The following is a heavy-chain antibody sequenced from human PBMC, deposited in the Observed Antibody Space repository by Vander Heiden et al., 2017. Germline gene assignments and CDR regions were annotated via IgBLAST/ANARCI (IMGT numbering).Heavy chain of an antibody. D-gene: IGHD4-4*01. J-gene: IGHJ4*02. V-gene: IGHV1-46*01. CDR3: ARDTVLSGHLTFDF. Sequence: QVQLVQSGAEVKKPGASVKVSCKASGYTFTSYYMQGVRQAPGQGLEWMGTINRSGGTTRYAQKFQGRVTMTRDTSTSTVYMDLSRLRSEDTAVYYCARDTVLSGHLTFDFWGQGSLVTVSS. CDR2: INRSGGTT. CDR1: GYTFTSYY.